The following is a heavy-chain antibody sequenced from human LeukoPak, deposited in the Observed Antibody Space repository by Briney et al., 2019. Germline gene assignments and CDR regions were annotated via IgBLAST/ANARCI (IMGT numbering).Heavy chain of an antibody. V-gene: IGHV3-48*02. CDR1: GLTFSSYS. CDR2: ISSSSTTI. Sequence: GRSLRLSCAASGLTFSSYSMNWVRPAPGKRVEWVSYISSSSTTIYYADSVKGRFTISRDNAKNSLHLQMNSLRDEDTAVYYCARPVRDYFYGMDVWGQGTTVAVSS. CDR3: ARPVRDYFYGMDV. J-gene: IGHJ6*02.